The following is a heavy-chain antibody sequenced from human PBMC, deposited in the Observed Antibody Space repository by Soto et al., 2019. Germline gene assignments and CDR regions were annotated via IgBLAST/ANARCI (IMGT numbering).Heavy chain of an antibody. CDR1: GYTFTSYG. D-gene: IGHD3-3*01. CDR2: ISAYNGNT. CDR3: ARNYDFWSGYSAYYYYYYGMDV. J-gene: IGHJ6*02. Sequence: GASVKVSCKASGYTFTSYGISWVRQAPGQGLEWMGWISAYNGNTNYAQKLQGRVTMTTDTSTSTAYMELRSLRSDDTAVYYCARNYDFWSGYSAYYYYYYGMDVWGQGTTVTSP. V-gene: IGHV1-18*01.